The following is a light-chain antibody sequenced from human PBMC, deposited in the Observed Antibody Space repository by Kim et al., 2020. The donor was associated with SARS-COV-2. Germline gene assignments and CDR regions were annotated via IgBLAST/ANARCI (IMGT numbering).Light chain of an antibody. CDR2: DAS. V-gene: IGKV3-20*01. CDR3: QQYGSSPPYS. CDR1: QSVSSSY. J-gene: IGKJ2*03. Sequence: EIVLTQSPGTLPLSPGERATLSCRASQSVSSSYLAWYQQKPGQAPRLLIYDASSRATGIPDRFSGSGSGTDFTLTISRLEPEDFAVYYCQQYGSSPPYSFGQGTKLEI.